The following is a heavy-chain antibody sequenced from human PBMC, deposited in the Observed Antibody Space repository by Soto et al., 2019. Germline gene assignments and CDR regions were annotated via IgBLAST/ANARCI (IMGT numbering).Heavy chain of an antibody. J-gene: IGHJ1*01. D-gene: IGHD6-19*01. Sequence: SETLSLTCSVSSGSVSSDYWTWIRQPPGEGLEWIGYVSSSGTNYNSSLKSRVTISLDTSKNQFSLKLRSVTAADTAVYYCARNSGWYTHDSWGQGTLVTVSS. V-gene: IGHV4-59*02. CDR2: VSSSGT. CDR1: SGSVSSDY. CDR3: ARNSGWYTHDS.